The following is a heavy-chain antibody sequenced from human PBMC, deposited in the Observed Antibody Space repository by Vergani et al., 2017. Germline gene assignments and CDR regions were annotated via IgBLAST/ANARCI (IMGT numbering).Heavy chain of an antibody. J-gene: IGHJ5*02. CDR3: TRHWAVVAASNWFDP. CDR1: GASISSYF. Sequence: VQLQESGPGLLKPSETLSLTCSVSGASISSYFWSWIRQPAGKGLEWLGRVHTDGTAYYNPSLRTRVRLSADLSQSQFSLKMTSLTAADTAVYYCTRHWAVVAASNWFDPWGQGTLVTVSS. V-gene: IGHV4-4*07. D-gene: IGHD2-15*01. CDR2: VHTDGTA.